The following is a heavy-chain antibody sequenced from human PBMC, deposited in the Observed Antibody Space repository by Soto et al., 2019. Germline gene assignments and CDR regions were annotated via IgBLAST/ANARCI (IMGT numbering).Heavy chain of an antibody. V-gene: IGHV4-59*12. Sequence: SETLSLTCTVSGGSISSYYWSWIRQPPGKGLEWIGYIYYSVSTNYNPSLKSRVTISVDTSKNQFSLKLSSVTAADTAVYYCARAAYGSGSYYTEIYYYYGMDVWGQGTTVTVSS. CDR2: IYYSVST. J-gene: IGHJ6*02. CDR1: GGSISSYY. CDR3: ARAAYGSGSYYTEIYYYYGMDV. D-gene: IGHD3-10*01.